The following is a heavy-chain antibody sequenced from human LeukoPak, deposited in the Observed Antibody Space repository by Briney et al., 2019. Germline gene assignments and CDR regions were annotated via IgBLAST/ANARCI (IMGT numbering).Heavy chain of an antibody. Sequence: GRSLRLSCTASGFTFGDYAMSWVRQAPGKGLEWVSAISGSGGSTYYADSVKGRFTISRDNSKNTLYLQMNSLRAEDTAVYYCANGYSYGDPLGYWGQGTLVTVSS. CDR3: ANGYSYGDPLGY. D-gene: IGHD5-18*01. CDR2: ISGSGGST. V-gene: IGHV3-23*01. CDR1: GFTFGDYA. J-gene: IGHJ4*02.